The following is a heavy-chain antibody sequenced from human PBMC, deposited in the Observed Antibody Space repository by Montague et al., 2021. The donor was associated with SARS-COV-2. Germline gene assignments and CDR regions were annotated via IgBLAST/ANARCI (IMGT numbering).Heavy chain of an antibody. CDR2: IYTSGTT. D-gene: IGHD3-9*01. J-gene: IGHJ3*02. Sequence: TLSLTCTFSGGSVSTDLYYWIWIPPPAGKGLHWFVRIYTSGTTTSNPSLEGPVTISLYTTKNQFSLKLSSVPAADTVIYYCARDRDDPFTGYSNDAFDIWGQGTMVTVSS. V-gene: IGHV4-61*02. CDR1: GGSVSTDLYY. CDR3: ARDRDDPFTGYSNDAFDI.